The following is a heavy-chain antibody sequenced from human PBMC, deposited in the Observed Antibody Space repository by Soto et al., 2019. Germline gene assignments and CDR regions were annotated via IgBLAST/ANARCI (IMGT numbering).Heavy chain of an antibody. D-gene: IGHD6-19*01. CDR3: ARHGLRLAATAPYYFPD. CDR1: GGSIFGYY. Sequence: SETLSLTCSVSGGSIFGYYWSWVRQPPGKGLEWLGYMYYSGSTNYNPSLKSRVTMSVDMSKNQFSLKLSSVTAADTAVYYCARHGLRLAATAPYYFPDWGQGTLVTVAS. CDR2: MYYSGST. V-gene: IGHV4-59*08. J-gene: IGHJ4*02.